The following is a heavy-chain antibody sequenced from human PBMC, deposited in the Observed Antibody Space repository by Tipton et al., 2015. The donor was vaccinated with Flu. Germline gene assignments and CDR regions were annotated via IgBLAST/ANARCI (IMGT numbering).Heavy chain of an antibody. J-gene: IGHJ6*02. CDR1: GGSISSSNW. Sequence: TLSLTCAVSGGSISSSNWWSWVRQPPGKGLEWIGEIYHSGSTNYNPSLKSRVTISVDKSKNQFSLKLSSVTAADTAVYYCARDYAVTGTSSHQQYYYYYYGMDVWGQGTTVTVSS. CDR2: IYHSGST. CDR3: ARDYAVTGTSSHQQYYYYYYGMDV. V-gene: IGHV4-4*02. D-gene: IGHD1-20*01.